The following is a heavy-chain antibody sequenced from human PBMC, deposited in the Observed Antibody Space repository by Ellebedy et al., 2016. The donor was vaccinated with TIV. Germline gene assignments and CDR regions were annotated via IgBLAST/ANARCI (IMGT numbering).Heavy chain of an antibody. D-gene: IGHD1-14*01. V-gene: IGHV4-59*08. J-gene: IGHJ4*02. CDR3: ARRYVGDYFDY. CDR1: GGSISSYY. Sequence: MPSETLSLTCAVSGGSISSYYWSWIRQPPGKGLEWIGYIYYSGSTNYNPSLKSRVTISVDTSKNQFSLKLSSVTAADTAVYYCARRYVGDYFDYWGQGTLVTVSS. CDR2: IYYSGST.